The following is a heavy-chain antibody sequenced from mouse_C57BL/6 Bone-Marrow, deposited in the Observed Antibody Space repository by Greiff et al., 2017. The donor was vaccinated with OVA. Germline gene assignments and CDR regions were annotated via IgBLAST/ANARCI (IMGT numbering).Heavy chain of an antibody. D-gene: IGHD2-3*01. CDR1: GYTFTSYW. CDR2: IDPSDSYT. V-gene: IGHV1-69*01. Sequence: QVQLQQPGAELVMPGASVKLSCKASGYTFTSYWMHWVKQRPGQGLEWIGEIDPSDSYTIYNQKFKGKSTLTVDKSSSTAYLQLSSLTSEDSAVYYCAREDDGYYAWFAYWGQGTLVTVSA. J-gene: IGHJ3*01. CDR3: AREDDGYYAWFAY.